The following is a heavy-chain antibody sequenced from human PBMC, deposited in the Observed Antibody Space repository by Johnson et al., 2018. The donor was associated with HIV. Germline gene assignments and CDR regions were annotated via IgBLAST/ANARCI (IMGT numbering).Heavy chain of an antibody. Sequence: VQLVESGGGLIQPGGSLRLSCAASGFTVSSNYMSWVRPAPGKGLEWVSVIYSGCSTYYADSVKGRFTISRDNSKNTLYLQMSSLRAGDTAVYYCARGRASWELYDAFEIWGQGTMVIVSS. D-gene: IGHD1-26*01. V-gene: IGHV3-66*03. CDR1: GFTVSSNY. J-gene: IGHJ3*02. CDR2: IYSGCST. CDR3: ARGRASWELYDAFEI.